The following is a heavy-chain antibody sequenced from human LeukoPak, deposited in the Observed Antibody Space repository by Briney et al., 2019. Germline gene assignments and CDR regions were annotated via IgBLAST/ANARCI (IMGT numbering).Heavy chain of an antibody. Sequence: ASANVSCKVSGYTLTELSMHWVRQAPGKGLEWRGGFDPEDGETIYAQKFQGRVTMTEDTSTDTAYMELSSLRSEDTAVYYCATDFWRAVAGTAWGQGTLVTVSS. D-gene: IGHD6-19*01. V-gene: IGHV1-24*01. J-gene: IGHJ4*02. CDR1: GYTLTELS. CDR2: FDPEDGET. CDR3: ATDFWRAVAGTA.